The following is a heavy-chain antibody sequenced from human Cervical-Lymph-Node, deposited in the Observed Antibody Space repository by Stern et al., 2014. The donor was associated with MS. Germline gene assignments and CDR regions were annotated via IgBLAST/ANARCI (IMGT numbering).Heavy chain of an antibody. Sequence: QLVQSGAEVKKPGSSVKVSCKASGGTLTTHGMSWVRQAPGQGLEWMGGIIPLFDTAHYAKKFEGRVTTAREPSTDTGYMALSSLRSEDTAIYYCARGGRDGWYSYFDYWGQGTLVTVSS. CDR1: GGTLTTHG. J-gene: IGHJ4*02. CDR2: IIPLFDTA. V-gene: IGHV1-69*01. CDR3: ARGGRDGWYSYFDY. D-gene: IGHD5-24*01.